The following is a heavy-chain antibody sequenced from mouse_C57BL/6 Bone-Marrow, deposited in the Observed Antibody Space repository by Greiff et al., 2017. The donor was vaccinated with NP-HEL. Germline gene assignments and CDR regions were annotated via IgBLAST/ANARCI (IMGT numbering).Heavy chain of an antibody. J-gene: IGHJ4*01. CDR3: TREAKSDIDD. CDR1: GYTFTSYW. D-gene: IGHD3-2*02. V-gene: IGHV1-5*01. CDR2: IYPGNSDT. Sequence: VQLKESGTVLARPGASVKMSCTTSGYTFTSYWMPWVKQRPGQGLEWIGAIYPGNSDTNYNQKFKGKANLTAVTSASTAYLELSSLTNEDSAVYYCTREAKSDIDDWGQGTTVTVSS.